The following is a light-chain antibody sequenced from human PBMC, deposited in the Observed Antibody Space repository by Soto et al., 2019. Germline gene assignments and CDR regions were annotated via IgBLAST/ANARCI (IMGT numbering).Light chain of an antibody. J-gene: IGKJ2*01. CDR1: RSICTW. CDR2: DAS. CDR3: HQYYTNSMDT. Sequence: DIQMTQSPSTLAASVEDLVTITCRASRSICTWLAWYQQKPRKAPKLLICDASTLESGVPSRFSGSLAETEFSIIISSRQPDEFLTYYCHQYYTNSMDTFGQGTKLEIK. V-gene: IGKV1-5*01.